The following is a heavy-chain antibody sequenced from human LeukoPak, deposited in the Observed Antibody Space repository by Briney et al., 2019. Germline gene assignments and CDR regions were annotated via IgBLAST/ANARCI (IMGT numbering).Heavy chain of an antibody. J-gene: IGHJ4*02. CDR3: ARGVPTLDY. D-gene: IGHD3-3*01. CDR2: INPNSGGT. Sequence: ASVKVSCKASGYTFTGYYIHWVRQAPGQGLEWMGWINPNSGGTNYAQKFQGRVTMTTDTSTSTAYMELRSLRPDDTAVYYCARGVPTLDYWGQGTLVTVSS. CDR1: GYTFTGYY. V-gene: IGHV1-2*02.